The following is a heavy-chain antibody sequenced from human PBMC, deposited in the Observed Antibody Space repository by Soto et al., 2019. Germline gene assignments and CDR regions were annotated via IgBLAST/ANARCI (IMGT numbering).Heavy chain of an antibody. V-gene: IGHV4-59*01. CDR3: ARGSTNWASYFDY. J-gene: IGHJ4*02. CDR2: IYYSGST. D-gene: IGHD3-16*01. Sequence: SETLSLTCSFSGGSISNYYWSLIRQPPGDGLEWIGYIYYSGSTNYNPSLKGRATITLDTSRNHFSLNLRSVTAADTAVYYCARGSTNWASYFDYWGQGLLVTVSS. CDR1: GGSISNYY.